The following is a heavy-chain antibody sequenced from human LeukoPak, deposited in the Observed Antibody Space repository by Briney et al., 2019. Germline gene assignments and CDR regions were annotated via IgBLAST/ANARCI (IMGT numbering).Heavy chain of an antibody. CDR3: ARGGSYDFWSGYYPQPGNWFDP. CDR1: GYTFTSYD. D-gene: IGHD3-3*01. J-gene: IGHJ5*02. CDR2: MNPNSGNT. Sequence: ASVKVSCKASGYTFTSYDINWVRQATGQGLEWMGWMNPNSGNTGYAQKFQGRVTITRNTSISTAYMELSSLRSEDTAVYYCARGGSYDFWSGYYPQPGNWFDPWGQGTLVTVSS. V-gene: IGHV1-8*03.